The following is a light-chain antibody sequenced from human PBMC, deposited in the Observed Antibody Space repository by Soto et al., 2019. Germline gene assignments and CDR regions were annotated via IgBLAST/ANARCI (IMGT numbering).Light chain of an antibody. CDR2: GAS. CDR1: QDISSY. V-gene: IGKV1-9*01. CDR3: QQLKTCPLN. Sequence: DIQLTQSPSFLSASVGDGVTITCRASQDISSYLAWYQQTPGKAPKLLIYGASTLQSGVPSTFSGTGSGTEFTLTISSLQPEDFAPYYCQQLKTCPLNSGGGTKVEIK. J-gene: IGKJ4*01.